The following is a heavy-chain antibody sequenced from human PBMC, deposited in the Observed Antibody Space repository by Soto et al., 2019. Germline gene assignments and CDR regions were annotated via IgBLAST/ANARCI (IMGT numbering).Heavy chain of an antibody. Sequence: EVQLVESGGTFVQPGGSLRLSCAGTEFILSSHGVHWVRQAPGKGLEWISFINSASSSIHYADSFRGRVSISRDNGKNLVYLQMNSLRAEDTGVYYCARGRHSGSFLTDYWGQGTLVTVSS. CDR1: EFILSSHG. D-gene: IGHD3-10*01. CDR3: ARGRHSGSFLTDY. J-gene: IGHJ4*02. CDR2: INSASSSI. V-gene: IGHV3-48*01.